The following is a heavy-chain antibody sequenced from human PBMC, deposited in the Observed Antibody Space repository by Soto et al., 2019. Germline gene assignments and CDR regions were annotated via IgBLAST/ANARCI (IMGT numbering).Heavy chain of an antibody. D-gene: IGHD5-18*01. CDR1: GGSISSGGYY. J-gene: IGHJ4*02. Sequence: PSETLSLTCTVSGGSISSGGYYWSWIRQHPGKGLEWIGYIYYSGSTYYNPSLKSRVTISVDTSKNQFSLKLSSVTAADTAVYYCARDLGVDTAMVPLGPLDYWGQGTLVTVSS. CDR2: IYYSGST. V-gene: IGHV4-31*03. CDR3: ARDLGVDTAMVPLGPLDY.